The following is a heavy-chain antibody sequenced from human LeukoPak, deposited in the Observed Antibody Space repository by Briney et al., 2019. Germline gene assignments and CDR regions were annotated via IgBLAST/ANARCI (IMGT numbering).Heavy chain of an antibody. D-gene: IGHD6-19*01. CDR1: GFTFSSYS. CDR3: ARGRSGWSEYYFDY. CDR2: ISSSSSYI. V-gene: IGHV3-21*01. Sequence: TGGSLRLSCAASGFTFSSYSMNWVRQAPGKGLEWVSSISSSSSYIYYADSVKGRFTISRDNAKNSLYLQMNSLRAEDTAVYYCARGRSGWSEYYFDYWGQGTLVTVSS. J-gene: IGHJ4*02.